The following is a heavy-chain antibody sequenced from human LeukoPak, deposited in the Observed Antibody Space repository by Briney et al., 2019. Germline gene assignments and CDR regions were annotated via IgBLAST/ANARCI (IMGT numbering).Heavy chain of an antibody. Sequence: GGSLRLSCAASGFTVSSNYMSWVRQAPGKGLEWVSVIYSGGSTYYADSVKGRFTISRDNSKNTLYLQMNSLGAEDTAVYYCARGQALEAAAPFDYWGQGTLVTVSS. CDR2: IYSGGST. D-gene: IGHD2-2*01. CDR3: ARGQALEAAAPFDY. V-gene: IGHV3-53*01. J-gene: IGHJ4*02. CDR1: GFTVSSNY.